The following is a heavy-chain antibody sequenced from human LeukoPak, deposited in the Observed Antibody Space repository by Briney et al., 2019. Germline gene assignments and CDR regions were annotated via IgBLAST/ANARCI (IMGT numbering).Heavy chain of an antibody. CDR1: GFTFSRHW. Sequence: GGSLRLSCADSGFTFSRHWMDWVRQAPGKGLEWVANIKQDGSEKYYVDSVKGRFTISRDNAKNSLYLQMNSLRAEDTAVYYCARDRGSSGYYGESDFDYWGQGTLVTVSS. J-gene: IGHJ4*02. CDR2: IKQDGSEK. D-gene: IGHD3-22*01. CDR3: ARDRGSSGYYGESDFDY. V-gene: IGHV3-7*01.